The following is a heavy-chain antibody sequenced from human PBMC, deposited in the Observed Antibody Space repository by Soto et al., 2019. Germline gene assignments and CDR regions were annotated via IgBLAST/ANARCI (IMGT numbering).Heavy chain of an antibody. CDR1: GYTFTTYA. J-gene: IGHJ4*02. V-gene: IGHV1-3*01. CDR3: AREYCNGGHCYSYFDY. CDR2: INAGNGNR. D-gene: IGHD2-15*01. Sequence: QVQLVQSGAEVKKPGASVKVSCKASGYTFTTYAMHWVRQAPGQRLEWMGWINAGNGNRRYSQKFEGRVTITTDTSASTAYMELSSLRSEDMAVYYCAREYCNGGHCYSYFDYWGQGTLVTVSS.